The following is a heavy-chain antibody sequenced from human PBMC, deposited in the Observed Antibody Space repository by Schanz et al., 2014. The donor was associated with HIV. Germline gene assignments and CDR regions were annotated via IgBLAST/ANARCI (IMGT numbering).Heavy chain of an antibody. J-gene: IGHJ3*02. D-gene: IGHD2-2*01. Sequence: QVHLVQSGAEVKKPGASVKVSCKASGYTFTSYDINWVRQATGQGLEWMGWMNPNSGNTGFAQKFQGRVTMTRNTSINTAYMEVSGLKSEDTAVYYCARDRGSISWMGRAFDIWGQGTMVTVSS. CDR2: MNPNSGNT. V-gene: IGHV1-8*01. CDR1: GYTFTSYD. CDR3: ARDRGSISWMGRAFDI.